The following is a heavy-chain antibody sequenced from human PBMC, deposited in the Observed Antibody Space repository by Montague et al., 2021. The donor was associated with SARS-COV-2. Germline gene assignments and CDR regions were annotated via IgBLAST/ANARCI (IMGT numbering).Heavy chain of an antibody. J-gene: IGHJ6*02. CDR1: GGSISNCSYT. CDR2: HHYSGST. D-gene: IGHD2-15*01. V-gene: IGHV4-39*01. CDR3: AGVWDTVYCDYGMDV. Sequence: SETLSLTCAVSGGSISNCSYTWGWIRHAQGKGLVWWVSHHYSGSTYYNLSLKSRVSISVDTSKNQLSLKLSSATAADTAVYYCAGVWDTVYCDYGMDVWGQGTTVTVSS.